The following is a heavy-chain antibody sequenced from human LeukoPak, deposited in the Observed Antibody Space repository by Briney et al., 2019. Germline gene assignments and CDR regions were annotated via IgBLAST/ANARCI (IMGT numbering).Heavy chain of an antibody. CDR2: IYFTGSA. D-gene: IGHD2-15*01. CDR1: GGSISNYY. V-gene: IGHV4-59*01. Sequence: SETLSLTCTVSGGSISNYYWNWIRQPPGEGLEWIGYIYFTGSAIYNPSLKSRLTMSVDTSKNQFSLRLSSVTAADTAVYHCARDIFSCSGGKCYYNDAFDVWGQGTMVTVSS. J-gene: IGHJ3*01. CDR3: ARDIFSCSGGKCYYNDAFDV.